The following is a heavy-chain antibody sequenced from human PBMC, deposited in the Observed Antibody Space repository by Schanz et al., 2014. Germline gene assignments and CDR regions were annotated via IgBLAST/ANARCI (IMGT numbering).Heavy chain of an antibody. CDR3: ARRGLRVDGVFDY. CDR1: GFTFSRHA. D-gene: IGHD4-17*01. V-gene: IGHV3-30*09. CDR2: ISYDGINK. J-gene: IGHJ4*02. Sequence: VHLVESGGGLVQPGGSLRLSCAASGFTFSRHAMHWVRQAPGKGLEWVALISYDGINKYYADSVKGRFAISRDNSKNTVYLQMTSLRVEDTAVYYCARRGLRVDGVFDYWGQGTLVTVSS.